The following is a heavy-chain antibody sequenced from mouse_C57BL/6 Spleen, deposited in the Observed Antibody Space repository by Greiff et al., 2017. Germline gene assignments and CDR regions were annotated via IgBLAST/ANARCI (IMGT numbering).Heavy chain of an antibody. CDR3: ARRERGYYGSSFDY. D-gene: IGHD1-1*01. J-gene: IGHJ2*01. CDR1: GYTFTSYW. V-gene: IGHV1-62-2*01. CDR2: FYPGSGSI. Sequence: VQLQESGAELVRPGTSVKLSCKASGYTFTSYWMHWVKQRSGQGLEWIGWFYPGSGSIKYNEKFQDKATVTADKSSSTVYMELSRLTSEDSAVYFCARRERGYYGSSFDYWGQGTPLTVSP.